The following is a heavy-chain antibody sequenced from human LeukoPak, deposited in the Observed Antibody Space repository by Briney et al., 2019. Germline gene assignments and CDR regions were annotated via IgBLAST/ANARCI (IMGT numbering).Heavy chain of an antibody. V-gene: IGHV4-59*12. J-gene: IGHJ4*02. Sequence: SETLSLTCTVSGGSISSYYWSWIRQPPGKGLEWIGSIYYSGSTYYNPSLKSRVTISVDTSKNQFSLKLSSVTAADTAVYYCARDQAVAGTDYWGQGTLVTVSS. CDR1: GGSISSYY. CDR2: IYYSGST. CDR3: ARDQAVAGTDY. D-gene: IGHD6-19*01.